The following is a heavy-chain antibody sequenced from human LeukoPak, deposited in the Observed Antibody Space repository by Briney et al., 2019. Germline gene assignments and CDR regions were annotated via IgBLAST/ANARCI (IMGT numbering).Heavy chain of an antibody. D-gene: IGHD6-19*01. CDR1: GFSFSINA. CDR2: ISGIGDTL. CDR3: AKKNGGGWPTIFFDY. J-gene: IGHJ4*02. V-gene: IGHV3-23*01. Sequence: GGSLRLSCVASGFSFSINAMIWVRQAPGKGLEWVSGISGIGDTLFYSDPVKGRFTISRDNSKNTVYLQMNSLRVEDSAVYYCAKKNGGGWPTIFFDYWGQGILDTVSS.